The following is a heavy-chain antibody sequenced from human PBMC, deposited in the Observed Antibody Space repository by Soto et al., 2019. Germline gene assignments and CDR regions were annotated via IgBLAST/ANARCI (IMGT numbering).Heavy chain of an antibody. Sequence: PGGSLRLSCAASGFTLSDHYIDWVRQAPGKGLEWVGRSRDKANSYTTEYAASVKGRFTISRDDSKNSLNLQMNSLKPEDTAVDECVRVIGGAHFAVWGKGALVTV. D-gene: IGHD2-21*01. CDR1: GFTLSDHY. J-gene: IGHJ4*02. CDR3: VRVIGGAHFAV. CDR2: SRDKANSYTT. V-gene: IGHV3-72*01.